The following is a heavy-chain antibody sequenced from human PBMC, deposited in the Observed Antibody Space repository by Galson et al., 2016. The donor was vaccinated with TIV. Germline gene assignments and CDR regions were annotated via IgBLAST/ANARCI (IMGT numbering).Heavy chain of an antibody. J-gene: IGHJ4*02. CDR1: GFTFGSYG. Sequence: SLRLSCAASGFTFGSYGMHWVRHGPGKGLEWLAFVSYDRSDKHYADSVKGRFTISRDNFKNTLYLQMSSLIAEDTSVYYCARGFSSYYFDYWGQGTRVPASS. D-gene: IGHD6-13*01. V-gene: IGHV3-30*14. CDR2: VSYDRSDK. CDR3: ARGFSSYYFDY.